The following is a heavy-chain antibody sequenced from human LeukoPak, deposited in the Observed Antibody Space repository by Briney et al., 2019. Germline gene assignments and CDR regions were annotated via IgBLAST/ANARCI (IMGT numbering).Heavy chain of an antibody. CDR2: INHSGST. J-gene: IGHJ6*03. D-gene: IGHD6-13*01. V-gene: IGHV4-34*01. CDR1: GGSFSGYY. CDR3: ASLRRQQLVKPPYYYYYYYMDV. Sequence: SETLSLTCAVYGGSFSGYYWSWLRQAPGKGLEWMGEINHSGSTNYNPSLKSRVTISVDPSKNQFSLKLSSVTAADTAVYYCASLRRQQLVKPPYYYYYYYMDVWGKGTTVTISS.